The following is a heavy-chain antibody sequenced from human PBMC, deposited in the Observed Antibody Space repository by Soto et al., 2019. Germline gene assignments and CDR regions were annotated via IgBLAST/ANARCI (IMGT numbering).Heavy chain of an antibody. CDR1: GYTFTGYY. J-gene: IGHJ5*02. CDR3: AGGCSGHIEAGREVRSWFDP. CDR2: INPNSGGT. D-gene: IGHD5-12*01. V-gene: IGHV1-2*04. Sequence: QVQLVQSGAEVKKPGASVKVSCKASGYTFTGYYMHWVRQAPGQGLEWMGWINPNSGGTNYAQKFQGCVTMTRDTSISTAHMELSRQRSDDTAVYYCAGGCSGHIEAGREVRSWFDPWGQGTLVTVSS.